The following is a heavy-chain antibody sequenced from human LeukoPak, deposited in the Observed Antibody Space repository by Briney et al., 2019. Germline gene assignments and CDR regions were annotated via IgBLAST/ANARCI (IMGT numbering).Heavy chain of an antibody. CDR1: GFTFSSYE. D-gene: IGHD4-17*01. CDR2: ISSSGSTI. Sequence: PGGSLRLSCAASGFTFSSYEMNWVRQAPGKGLEWVSYISSSGSTIYYADSVKGRFTISRDNAKNSLYLQMNSLRAEDTAVYYCARDKEFYGDYAPTDVFDIWGQGTMVTVSS. J-gene: IGHJ3*02. V-gene: IGHV3-48*03. CDR3: ARDKEFYGDYAPTDVFDI.